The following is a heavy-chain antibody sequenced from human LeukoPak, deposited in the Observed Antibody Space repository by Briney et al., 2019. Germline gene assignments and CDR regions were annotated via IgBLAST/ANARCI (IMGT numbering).Heavy chain of an antibody. CDR1: GFTFSSYN. CDR2: LSGSGAGT. CDR3: AKAELGVDTFFDY. Sequence: GGSLRLSWAASGFTFSSYNMNWVRQAPGRGLEWVATLSGSGAGTYYSDSVQGRFTISRDNSKRTLFRQMNSLRAEDTAFYYCAKAELGVDTFFDYWGQGTLVTVSS. V-gene: IGHV3-23*01. D-gene: IGHD3-3*01. J-gene: IGHJ4*02.